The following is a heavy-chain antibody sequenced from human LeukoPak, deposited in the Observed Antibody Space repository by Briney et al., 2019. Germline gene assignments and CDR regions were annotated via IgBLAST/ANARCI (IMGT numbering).Heavy chain of an antibody. Sequence: GGSLRLSCAASGFTFSSYSMNWVRQAPGKGLEWVSSISSSSSYIYYADSVKGRFTISRDNAKNSLYLQMNSLRAEDTAVYYCARDLRQLGFDYWGQGTLVTVSS. CDR2: ISSSSSYI. D-gene: IGHD6-13*01. J-gene: IGHJ4*02. CDR1: GFTFSSYS. V-gene: IGHV3-21*01. CDR3: ARDLRQLGFDY.